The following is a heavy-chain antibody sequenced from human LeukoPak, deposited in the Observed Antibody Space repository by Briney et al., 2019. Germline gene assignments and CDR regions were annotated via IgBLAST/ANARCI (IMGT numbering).Heavy chain of an antibody. V-gene: IGHV3-30-3*01. CDR3: ARGASYYDSSGIFDY. D-gene: IGHD3-22*01. CDR1: GFTFSSYA. Sequence: PGRSLRLSCAASGFTFSSYAMHWVRQAPGKGLEWVAVISYDGSNKYYAESVKGRFTISRDNSKNTLYLQMNSLRAEDTAVYYCARGASYYDSSGIFDYWGQGTLVTVSS. J-gene: IGHJ4*02. CDR2: ISYDGSNK.